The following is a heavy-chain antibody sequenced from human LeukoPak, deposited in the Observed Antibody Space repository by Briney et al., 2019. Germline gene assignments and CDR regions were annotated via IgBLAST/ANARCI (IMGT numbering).Heavy chain of an antibody. Sequence: SETLSLTCTVSGGSISSSRYYWGWIRQPPGKGLEWIRSIYYSGSTYYNPSLKSRVTVSVDTSKNQFSVRLSSVTAADTAMYYCARHGEEWELLPLYFDYWGQGTLVTVSS. CDR3: ARHGEEWELLPLYFDY. J-gene: IGHJ4*02. CDR2: IYYSGST. D-gene: IGHD1-26*01. CDR1: GGSISSSRYY. V-gene: IGHV4-39*01.